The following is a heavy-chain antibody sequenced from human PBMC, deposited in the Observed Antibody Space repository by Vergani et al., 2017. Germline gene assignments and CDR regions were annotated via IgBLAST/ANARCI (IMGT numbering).Heavy chain of an antibody. CDR2: ISSSSSYT. J-gene: IGHJ6*02. Sequence: QVQLVESGGGLVKPGGSLRLSCAASGFTFSDYYMSWIRQAPGKGLEWVSYISSSSSYTNYADSVKGRFTISRDNAKNSLYLQMNSLRAEDTAVYYCARPVVAALLKYGMDVWGQGTTVTVSS. D-gene: IGHD2-15*01. CDR1: GFTFSDYY. CDR3: ARPVVAALLKYGMDV. V-gene: IGHV3-11*05.